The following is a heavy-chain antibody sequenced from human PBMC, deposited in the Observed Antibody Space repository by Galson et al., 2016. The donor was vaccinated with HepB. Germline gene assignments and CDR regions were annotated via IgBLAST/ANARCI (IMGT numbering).Heavy chain of an antibody. CDR1: GYGFAGYW. Sequence: QSGAEVKKPGESLKISCKGSGYGFAGYWIGWVRQMPGEGLEWMGIIYPDDSSTGYSPSFLGQVTFSADKSIRTAYLQWSSLKASDTAMYYCARALNYYYYMDVWGNGTTVTVSS. V-gene: IGHV5-51*03. J-gene: IGHJ6*03. CDR2: IYPDDSST. CDR3: ARALNYYYYMDV.